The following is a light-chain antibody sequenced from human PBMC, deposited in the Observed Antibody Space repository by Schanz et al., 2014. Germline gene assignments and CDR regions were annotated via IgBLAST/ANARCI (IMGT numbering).Light chain of an antibody. V-gene: IGLV1-44*01. CDR3: AAWDDSLKGWV. CDR2: GNS. J-gene: IGLJ3*02. CDR1: TSNIGTNT. Sequence: QSVLTQPPSASGTPGQRVTVSCSGSTSNIGTNTVNWYQQLPGTAPKLLIYGNSNRPSGVPDRFSASKSGTAASLAISGLQSEDEAEYYCAAWDDSLKGWVFGGGTKLTVL.